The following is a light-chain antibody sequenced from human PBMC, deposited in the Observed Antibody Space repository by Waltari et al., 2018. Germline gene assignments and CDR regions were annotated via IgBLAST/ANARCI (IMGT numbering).Light chain of an antibody. CDR2: AAS. CDR1: QSISSY. V-gene: IGKV1-39*01. Sequence: DIQMTQSPSSLSASVGDRVTITCRASQSISSYLNWYQQKPGKAPNLLIYAASSLQSGVPSRFSGSGSGTDFTLTISSLQPEDFATYCCQQSYNTPFTFGPGTKVDFE. CDR3: QQSYNTPFT. J-gene: IGKJ3*01.